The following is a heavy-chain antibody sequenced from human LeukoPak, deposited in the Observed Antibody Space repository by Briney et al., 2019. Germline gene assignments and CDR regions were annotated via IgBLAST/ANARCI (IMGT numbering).Heavy chain of an antibody. V-gene: IGHV4-30-4*01. Sequence: PSQTLSLTCTVSGGSISSGDYYWSWIRQPPGTGLEWIGYIYYSGSTYYNPSLKSRVTISVDTSKNQFSLKLSSVTAADTAVYYCARDGGLLRYFDYWGQGTLVTVSS. CDR3: ARDGGLLRYFDY. CDR2: IYYSGST. CDR1: GGSISSGDYY. D-gene: IGHD3-9*01. J-gene: IGHJ4*02.